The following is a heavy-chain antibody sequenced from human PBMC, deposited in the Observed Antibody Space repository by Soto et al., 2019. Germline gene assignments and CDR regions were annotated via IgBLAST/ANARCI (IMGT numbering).Heavy chain of an antibody. J-gene: IGHJ6*02. V-gene: IGHV3-23*01. Sequence: GGSLRLSCLASGFTFSDFAMTWVRHVPGRGLEWVASLDGAGGSTYYAESVRGRFSISRDNSQNTLFLQMKRLTVDDTAIYYCAAPRDEYGSGVSWFTYGMDIWSQGTTVTVSS. CDR3: AAPRDEYGSGVSWFTYGMDI. D-gene: IGHD3-10*01. CDR2: LDGAGGST. CDR1: GFTFSDFA.